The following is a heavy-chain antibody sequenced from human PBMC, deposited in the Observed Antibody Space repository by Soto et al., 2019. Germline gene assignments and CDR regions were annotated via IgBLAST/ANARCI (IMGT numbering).Heavy chain of an antibody. CDR3: AIAGSSSPGGDY. V-gene: IGHV1-24*01. CDR2: FDPEDGET. Sequence: ASVKVSCKVSGYTLTELSMHWVRQAPGKGLEWMGGFDPEDGETIYAQKFQGRVTMTEDTSTDTAYMELGSLRSEDTAVYYCAIAGSSSPGGDYWGQGTLVTVSS. D-gene: IGHD6-6*01. J-gene: IGHJ4*02. CDR1: GYTLTELS.